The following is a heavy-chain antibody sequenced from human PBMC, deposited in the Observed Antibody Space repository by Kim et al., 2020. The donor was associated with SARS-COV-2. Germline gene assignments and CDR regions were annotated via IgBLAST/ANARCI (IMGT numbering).Heavy chain of an antibody. V-gene: IGHV3-11*05. CDR2: ISSSSSYT. CDR3: AREMNRRRDHDAFDI. Sequence: GGSLRLSCAASGFTFSDYYMSWIRQAPGKGLEWVSYISSSSSYTNYADSVKGRFTISRDNAKNSLYLQMNSLRAEDTAVYYCAREMNRRRDHDAFDIWGQGTMVTVSS. CDR1: GFTFSDYY. J-gene: IGHJ3*02.